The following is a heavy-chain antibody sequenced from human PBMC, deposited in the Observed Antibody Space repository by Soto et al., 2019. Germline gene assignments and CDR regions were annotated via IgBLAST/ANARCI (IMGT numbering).Heavy chain of an antibody. CDR2: IIPILGIA. CDR1: GGTFSSYT. D-gene: IGHD1-26*01. Sequence: QVQLVQSGAEVKKPGSSVKVSCKASGGTFSSYTISWVRQAPGQGLEWMGRIIPILGIANYAQKFQGRVTITAAKSTSTAYMELSSLRSEDRAVYYGARGPGYSGSYYWGQGTLVTVSS. J-gene: IGHJ4*02. V-gene: IGHV1-69*02. CDR3: ARGPGYSGSYY.